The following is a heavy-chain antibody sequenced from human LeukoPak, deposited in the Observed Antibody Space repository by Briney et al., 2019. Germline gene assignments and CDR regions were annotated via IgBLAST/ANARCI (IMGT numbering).Heavy chain of an antibody. Sequence: ASVKVSCKASGYTFTGYYMHWVRQAPGQGLEWMGWINPNSGGTNYAQKFQGRVTMTRDTSISTAYMELSRLRSDDTAVYYCATPHPSGYCSSTSCYPNFDYWGQGTLVTVSS. J-gene: IGHJ4*02. CDR2: INPNSGGT. D-gene: IGHD2-2*01. V-gene: IGHV1-2*02. CDR1: GYTFTGYY. CDR3: ATPHPSGYCSSTSCYPNFDY.